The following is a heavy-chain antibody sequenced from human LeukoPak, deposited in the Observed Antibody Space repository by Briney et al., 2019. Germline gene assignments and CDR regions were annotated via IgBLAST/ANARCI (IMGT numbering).Heavy chain of an antibody. CDR3: ARDKLVGATTSYYYMDV. Sequence: SETLSPTCTVSGGSISSYYWSWIRQPAGKGLEWIGRIYTSGSTNYNPSLKSRVTMSVDTSKNQFSLKLSSVTAADTAVYYCARDKLVGATTSYYYMDVWGKGTTVTVSS. CDR2: IYTSGST. V-gene: IGHV4-4*07. J-gene: IGHJ6*03. CDR1: GGSISSYY. D-gene: IGHD1-26*01.